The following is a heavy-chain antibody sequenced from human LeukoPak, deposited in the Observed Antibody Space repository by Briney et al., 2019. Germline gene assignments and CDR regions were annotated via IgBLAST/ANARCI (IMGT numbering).Heavy chain of an antibody. D-gene: IGHD6-13*01. Sequence: PGGSLRLSCAASGFTFSTYSMNWVRQAPGKGLDWISYISSSSDTTYYADSVKGRFTISRDNAKKTLYLQMNSLRDEDTAVYYCVRDQGRVCGYYGYWGQGTLVTVSS. J-gene: IGHJ4*02. V-gene: IGHV3-48*02. CDR1: GFTFSTYS. CDR3: VRDQGRVCGYYGY. CDR2: ISSSSDTT.